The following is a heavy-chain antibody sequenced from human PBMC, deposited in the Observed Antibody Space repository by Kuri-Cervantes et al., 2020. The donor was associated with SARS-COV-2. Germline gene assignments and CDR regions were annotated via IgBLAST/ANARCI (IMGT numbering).Heavy chain of an antibody. D-gene: IGHD6-6*01. V-gene: IGHV4-34*01. Sequence: SETLSLTCAVYGGSFSGYYWSWIRQPPGKGLEWIGEINHSGSTNYNPSLKSRVTISVDTSKNQFSLKLSSVTAADTAVYYCARAPNYSTSTYYFDYWGQGILVTVSS. J-gene: IGHJ4*02. CDR3: ARAPNYSTSTYYFDY. CDR2: INHSGST. CDR1: GGSFSGYY.